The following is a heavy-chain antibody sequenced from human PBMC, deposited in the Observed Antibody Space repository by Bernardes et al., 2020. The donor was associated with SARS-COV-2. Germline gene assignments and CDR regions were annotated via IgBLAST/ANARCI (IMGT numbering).Heavy chain of an antibody. CDR3: ARRKSRSGWDLYGMDV. V-gene: IGHV3-21*01. D-gene: IGHD6-19*01. CDR2: ISLSGNYI. Sequence: GGSLRLSCAASGFTFSTYYMNWVRQAPGKGLEWVSSISLSGNYIYYADSVKGRFTISRDNAKNSLYLQMNNLRVEDTAVYYCARRKSRSGWDLYGMDVWGQGTTVSVSS. CDR1: GFTFSTYY. J-gene: IGHJ6*02.